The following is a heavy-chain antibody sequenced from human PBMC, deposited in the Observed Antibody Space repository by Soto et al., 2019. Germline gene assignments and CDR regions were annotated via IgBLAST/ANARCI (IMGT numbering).Heavy chain of an antibody. CDR2: IYHSGST. Sequence: PSETLSLTCAVSGGSISSSNWWSWVRQPPGKGLEWIGEIYHSGSTNYNPSLKSRVTISVDKSKNQFSLKLSSVTAADTAVYYCARVLRFLEWLSYFDYWGQGTLVTVSS. J-gene: IGHJ4*02. D-gene: IGHD3-3*01. CDR1: GGSISSSNW. V-gene: IGHV4-4*02. CDR3: ARVLRFLEWLSYFDY.